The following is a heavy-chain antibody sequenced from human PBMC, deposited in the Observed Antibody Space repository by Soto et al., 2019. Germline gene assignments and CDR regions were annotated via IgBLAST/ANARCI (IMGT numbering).Heavy chain of an antibody. CDR3: ARDVYSSGGYRGYYYYGMDV. J-gene: IGHJ6*02. D-gene: IGHD6-19*01. CDR1: GFTFSSYG. CDR2: IWYDGSNK. V-gene: IGHV3-33*01. Sequence: GGSLRLSCAASGFTFSSYGMHWVRQAPGKGLEWVAVIWYDGSNKYYADSVKGRFTISRDNSKNTQYLQMNSLRAEDTAVYYCARDVYSSGGYRGYYYYGMDVWGQGTTVTVSS.